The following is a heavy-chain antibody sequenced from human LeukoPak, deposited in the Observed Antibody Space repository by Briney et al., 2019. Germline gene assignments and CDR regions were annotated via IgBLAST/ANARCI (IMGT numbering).Heavy chain of an antibody. V-gene: IGHV4-39*07. D-gene: IGHD6-6*01. J-gene: IGHJ5*02. CDR1: GGSISSSSYY. CDR2: IYYSGST. Sequence: PSETLSLTCTVSGGSISSSSYYWGWIRQPPGQGLEWIESIYYSGSTYYNPSLKSRVTISVDTSKNQFSRKLSSVTAPDTAVYYCARVFGIAARQDWFDPWGQGTLVTVSS. CDR3: ARVFGIAARQDWFDP.